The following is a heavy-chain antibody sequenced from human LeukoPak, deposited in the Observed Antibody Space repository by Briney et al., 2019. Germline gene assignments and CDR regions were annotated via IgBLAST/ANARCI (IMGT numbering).Heavy chain of an antibody. D-gene: IGHD3-16*02. CDR2: ISAYNGNT. J-gene: IGHJ4*02. V-gene: IGHV1-18*01. CDR3: AREELSPGYGFDY. CDR1: GYTFSSDG. Sequence: ASVKVSCKASGYTFSSDGVSWVRQAPAQGLEGLGWISAYNGNTNYANKLQARVTITTDTCTSTAYMELRSLRSDDTAVYYCAREELSPGYGFDYWGQGTLVTVSS.